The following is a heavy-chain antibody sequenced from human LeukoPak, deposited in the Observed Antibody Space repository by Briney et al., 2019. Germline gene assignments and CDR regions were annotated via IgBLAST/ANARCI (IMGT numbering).Heavy chain of an antibody. CDR2: ISSSSSYI. CDR1: GFTFSSYS. V-gene: IGHV3-21*01. D-gene: IGHD2-2*01. CDR3: ARDGIDCSSTSCYLSFDY. Sequence: GGSLRLSCAASGFTFSSYSMNWVRQAPGKGLEWVSSISSSSSYIYYADSVKGRFTISRDNAKNSLYLQMNSLRAEDTAVYYCARDGIDCSSTSCYLSFDYWGQGTLVTVSS. J-gene: IGHJ4*02.